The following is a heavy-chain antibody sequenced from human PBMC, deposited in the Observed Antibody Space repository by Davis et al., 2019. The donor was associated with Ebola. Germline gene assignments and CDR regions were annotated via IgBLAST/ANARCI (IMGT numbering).Heavy chain of an antibody. Sequence: PGGSLRLSCAASGFTFSSYAMSWVRQAPGKGLEWVAVIWYDGSNKYYADSVKGRFTISRDNSKNTLYLQMNSLRAEDTAVYYCAKLNPPPRFLEWLSDSVSDYWGQGTLVTVSS. CDR1: GFTFSSYA. CDR3: AKLNPPPRFLEWLSDSVSDY. D-gene: IGHD3-3*01. CDR2: IWYDGSNK. J-gene: IGHJ4*02. V-gene: IGHV3-30*02.